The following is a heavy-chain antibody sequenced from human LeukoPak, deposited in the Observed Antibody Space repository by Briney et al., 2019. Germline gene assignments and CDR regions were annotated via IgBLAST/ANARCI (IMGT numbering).Heavy chain of an antibody. CDR1: GGSISSGSYY. J-gene: IGHJ4*02. CDR2: IYTSGST. CDR3: AREVYDYVWGSYLDYFDY. D-gene: IGHD3-16*01. V-gene: IGHV4-61*02. Sequence: PSQTLSLTCTVSGGSISSGSYYWSWIRQPAGKGLEWIGRIYTSGSTNYNPSLKSRVTISVDTSKNQFSQKLSSVTAADTAVYYCAREVYDYVWGSYLDYFDYWGQGTLVTVSS.